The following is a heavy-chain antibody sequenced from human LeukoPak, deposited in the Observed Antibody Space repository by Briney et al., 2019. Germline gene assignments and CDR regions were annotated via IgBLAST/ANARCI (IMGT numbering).Heavy chain of an antibody. CDR3: ARDRGNWFDP. CDR1: GYSIRTDYY. CDR2: INKSGNT. J-gene: IGHJ5*02. Sequence: SETLSLTCTVSGYSIRTDYYWGWIRQPPGKGPQWIGTINKSGNTYYNPSLRSRVTISVDTSKNQFSLKLSSVTAADTAVYYCARDRGNWFDPWGQGTLVTVSS. V-gene: IGHV4-38-2*02. D-gene: IGHD3-10*01.